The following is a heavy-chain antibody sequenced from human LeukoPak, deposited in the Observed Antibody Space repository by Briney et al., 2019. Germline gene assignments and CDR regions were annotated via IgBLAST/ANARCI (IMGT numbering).Heavy chain of an antibody. Sequence: PGGSLRLSCAASGFTFSSYWMHWVRQAPGKGLVWVSRVNGDGSDSSYADSVKGRFTISRDNAKNTLYLQMNSLRAEDTAVYYCARESTYYYDSMAFDYWGQGTLVTVSS. CDR2: VNGDGSDS. CDR3: ARESTYYYDSMAFDY. V-gene: IGHV3-74*01. J-gene: IGHJ4*02. CDR1: GFTFSSYW. D-gene: IGHD3-22*01.